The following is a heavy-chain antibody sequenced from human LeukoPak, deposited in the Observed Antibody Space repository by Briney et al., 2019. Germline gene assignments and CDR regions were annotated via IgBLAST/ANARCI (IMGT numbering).Heavy chain of an antibody. CDR2: ISTDGTRT. CDR3: AKDDAWGRYKD. V-gene: IGHV3-74*01. J-gene: IGHJ1*01. D-gene: IGHD3-16*01. CDR1: QFTFSNYW. Sequence: PGGSLRLSCAASQFTFSNYWMHWVRQAPGKGLVWVSRISTDGTRTDYADSVKGRFTVSRDNSKNTVSLQMNSLRGDDTAVYYCAKDDAWGRYKDWGQGTLVTVSS.